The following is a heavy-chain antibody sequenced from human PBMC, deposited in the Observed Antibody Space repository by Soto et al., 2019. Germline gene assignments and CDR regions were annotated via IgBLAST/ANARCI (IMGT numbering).Heavy chain of an antibody. CDR2: IDPSDSYT. CDR3: ARRYYYYYGMDV. D-gene: IGHD1-20*01. Sequence: PGESLKISCKGSGYSFTSFWISWVRQMPGKGLEWMGRIDPSDSYTNYGPSFQGHVTISADKSISTAYLQWSSLKASDTALYYCARRYYYYYGMDVWGQGTTVTVSS. J-gene: IGHJ6*02. CDR1: GYSFTSFW. V-gene: IGHV5-10-1*01.